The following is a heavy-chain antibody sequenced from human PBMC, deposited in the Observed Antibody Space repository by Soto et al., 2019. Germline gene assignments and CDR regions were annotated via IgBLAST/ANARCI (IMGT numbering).Heavy chain of an antibody. D-gene: IGHD3-22*01. J-gene: IGHJ4*02. Sequence: GGSLRLSCAASGFTFSSYWMSWVRQAPGKGLEWVANIKQDGSEKYYVDSVKGRFTISRDNAKNSLYLQMNSLRAEDTAVYYCARDLSYYDSSGNDGDFDSWGQGPLVTV. CDR1: GFTFSSYW. CDR3: ARDLSYYDSSGNDGDFDS. V-gene: IGHV3-7*04. CDR2: IKQDGSEK.